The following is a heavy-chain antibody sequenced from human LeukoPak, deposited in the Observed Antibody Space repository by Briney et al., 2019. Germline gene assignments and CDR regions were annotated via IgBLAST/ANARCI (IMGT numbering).Heavy chain of an antibody. J-gene: IGHJ2*01. V-gene: IGHV1-2*02. CDR2: INPNSGGT. D-gene: IGHD5-12*01. CDR1: GYTFTGYY. CDR3: ARDSDIVATIWYFDL. Sequence: ASVKVSCKASGYTFTGYYMHWVRQAPGQGLEWMGWINPNSGGTNYAQKFQGRVTMTRDTSISTAYMELSRLRSDDTAMYYCARDSDIVATIWYFDLWGRGTLVTVSS.